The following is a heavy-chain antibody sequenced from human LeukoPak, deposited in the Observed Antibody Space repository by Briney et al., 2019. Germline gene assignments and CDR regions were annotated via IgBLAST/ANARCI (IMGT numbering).Heavy chain of an antibody. Sequence: SQTLSLTCTVSGGSISSGGYYWSWICQHPGKGLEWLGYIYYSGSTYYNPSLKSRVTISVDTSKNQFSLKLSSVTAADTAVYYCARGPTGSYYDYWGQGTLVTVSS. V-gene: IGHV4-31*03. CDR1: GGSISSGGYY. J-gene: IGHJ4*02. CDR2: IYYSGST. D-gene: IGHD3-10*01. CDR3: ARGPTGSYYDY.